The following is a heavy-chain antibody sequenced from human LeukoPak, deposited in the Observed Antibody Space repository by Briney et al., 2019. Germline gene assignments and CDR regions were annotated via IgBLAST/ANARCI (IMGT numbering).Heavy chain of an antibody. D-gene: IGHD5-18*01. J-gene: IGHJ4*02. CDR1: GGSISSSSYY. Sequence: SETLSLTCTVSGGSISSSSYYWAWIRQPPGKGLEWIGTIYYTGSTYYNPSLKSRVTISIDTSKNQFSLKLSSVTAADTAVYCCARRHGYSYGSQFDYWGQGTLVTVSS. CDR3: ARRHGYSYGSQFDY. V-gene: IGHV4-39*01. CDR2: IYYTGST.